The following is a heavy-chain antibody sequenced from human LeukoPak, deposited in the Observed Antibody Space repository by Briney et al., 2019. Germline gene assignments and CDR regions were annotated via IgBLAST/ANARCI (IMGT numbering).Heavy chain of an antibody. CDR2: ISSSSSTI. V-gene: IGHV3-48*04. CDR1: GFTFSSYS. D-gene: IGHD5-18*01. CDR3: ARGKLRLGYGLNY. Sequence: GGSLRLSCAASGFTFSSYSMNWVRQAPGKGLEWVSYISSSSSTIYYADSVKGRFTISRGNAKNSLYLQMNSLRAEDTAVYYCARGKLRLGYGLNYWGQGTLVTVSS. J-gene: IGHJ4*02.